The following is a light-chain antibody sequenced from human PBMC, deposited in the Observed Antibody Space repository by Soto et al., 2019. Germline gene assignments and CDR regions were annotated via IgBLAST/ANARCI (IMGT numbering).Light chain of an antibody. Sequence: DIQMTQSPSSLSASVGDRVNITCRASQGISSYLAWYQQKLGKVPKLLISAASTLQSGVPSRFSGSGSGTDFTLTISSLQPEDVATYYCQKYSSVITFGQGTRLEIK. CDR3: QKYSSVIT. CDR1: QGISSY. V-gene: IGKV1-27*01. J-gene: IGKJ5*01. CDR2: AAS.